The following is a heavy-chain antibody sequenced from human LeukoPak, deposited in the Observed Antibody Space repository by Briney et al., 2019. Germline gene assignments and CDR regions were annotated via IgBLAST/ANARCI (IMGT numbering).Heavy chain of an antibody. CDR1: GFTFSSYW. J-gene: IGHJ4*02. CDR3: ASDFWSGYYTPMGVNY. CDR2: INSDGNST. Sequence: EGSLRLSCAASGFTFSSYWMHWVRQAPGKGLVWVSRINSDGNSTSYADSVKGRFTISRDNAKNTLYLQMNSLRAEDTAVYYCASDFWSGYYTPMGVNYWGQGTLVTVSS. V-gene: IGHV3-74*01. D-gene: IGHD3-3*01.